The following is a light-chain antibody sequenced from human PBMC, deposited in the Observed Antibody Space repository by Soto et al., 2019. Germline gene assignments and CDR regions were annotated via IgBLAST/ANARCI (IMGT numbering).Light chain of an antibody. CDR3: QQADSFPLT. V-gene: IGKV1D-12*01. Sequence: DIQMTQSPSSVSASIGDTVTITCRASQDISTLLAWYQQKPGKAPKLLIYGASTLESGVPSRFSGRGSGTDFTLTISSRQPEDFATYFCQQADSFPLTFGGVTKVEIK. CDR2: GAS. CDR1: QDISTL. J-gene: IGKJ4*02.